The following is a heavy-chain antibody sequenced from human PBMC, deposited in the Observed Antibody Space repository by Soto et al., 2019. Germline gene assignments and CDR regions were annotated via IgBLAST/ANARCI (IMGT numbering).Heavy chain of an antibody. J-gene: IGHJ5*01. CDR2: INHSGST. CDR1: GGSFSGYY. V-gene: IGHV4-34*01. D-gene: IGHD1-1*01. Sequence: SETLSLTCAVYGGSFSGYYWSWIRQPPGKGLEWIGEINHSGSTNYNPSLKSRVTISVDTSKNQFSLRLSSVTAADTAVYYCQRRAEDGTGVDPPLNWFDYWGQGTLVTV. CDR3: QRRAEDGTGVDPPLNWFDY.